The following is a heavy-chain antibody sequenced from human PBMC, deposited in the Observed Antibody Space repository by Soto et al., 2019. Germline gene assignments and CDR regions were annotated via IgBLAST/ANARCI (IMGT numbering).Heavy chain of an antibody. Sequence: HPGGSLRLSCAASGFSFSSYAMSWVRQAPGKGLDWFSAISGSGDDTYYADSVKGRFTISRDNSKNTLYLRMNSLRAEDTAVYCCASFPGWDYYYYMDVWGKGTTVTVSS. CDR1: GFSFSSYA. D-gene: IGHD1-26*01. V-gene: IGHV3-23*01. CDR2: ISGSGDDT. CDR3: ASFPGWDYYYYMDV. J-gene: IGHJ6*03.